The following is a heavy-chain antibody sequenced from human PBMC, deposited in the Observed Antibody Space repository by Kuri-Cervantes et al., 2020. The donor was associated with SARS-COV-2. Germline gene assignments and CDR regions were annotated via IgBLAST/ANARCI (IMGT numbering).Heavy chain of an antibody. Sequence: SETLSLTCTVSGGSISSYYWSWIRQPPGKGLEWIGYIYYSGSTNYNPSLKSRVTISVDASKNQFSLKLSSVTAADTAAYYCARHVLSSSVRGGGEYYYYYGMDVWGQGTTVTVSS. V-gene: IGHV4-59*08. CDR2: IYYSGST. D-gene: IGHD3-10*01. J-gene: IGHJ6*02. CDR1: GGSISSYY. CDR3: ARHVLSSSVRGGGEYYYYYGMDV.